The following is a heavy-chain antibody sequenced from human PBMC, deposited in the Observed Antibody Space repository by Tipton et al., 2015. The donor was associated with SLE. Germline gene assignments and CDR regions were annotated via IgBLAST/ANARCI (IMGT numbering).Heavy chain of an antibody. D-gene: IGHD2-15*01. Sequence: TLSLTCTVSGGYVSRSYCTWIRQSAGKGLEWIGRIYTTEDTKYNPSLKRRVTMSVDTSKNQFSLRLTSVTAADTAIYYCATGSWTTFDYWGQGTVVTVSS. CDR3: ATGSWTTFDY. CDR1: GGYVSRSY. CDR2: IYTTEDT. J-gene: IGHJ4*02. V-gene: IGHV4-4*07.